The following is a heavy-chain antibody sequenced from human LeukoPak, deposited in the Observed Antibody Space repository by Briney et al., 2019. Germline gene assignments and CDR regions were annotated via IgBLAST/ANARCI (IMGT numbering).Heavy chain of an antibody. V-gene: IGHV1-46*01. Sequence: ASVKVSCKASGYTFTSYYMHWVRQATGQGLGWMGIINPSGGSTSYAQKFQGRVTMTRDTSTSTVYMELSSLRSEDTAVYYCARDLNSSGRFDPWGQGTLVTVSS. CDR1: GYTFTSYY. J-gene: IGHJ5*02. CDR3: ARDLNSSGRFDP. D-gene: IGHD6-19*01. CDR2: INPSGGST.